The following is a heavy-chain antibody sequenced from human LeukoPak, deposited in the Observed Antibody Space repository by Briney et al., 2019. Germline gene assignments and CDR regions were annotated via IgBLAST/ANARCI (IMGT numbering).Heavy chain of an antibody. Sequence: SDTLSLTCGVSVASISNYYWSWVRQPPGKGLEWIGYIHHSGTANYNPSLESRVTVSLDTSRNQFYLRLKSVTSADTAMYYCATRPPDDISGYLDNWGQGTLVAVSS. J-gene: IGHJ4*02. CDR3: ATRPPDDISGYLDN. CDR1: VASISNYY. D-gene: IGHD3-22*01. CDR2: IHHSGTA. V-gene: IGHV4-59*07.